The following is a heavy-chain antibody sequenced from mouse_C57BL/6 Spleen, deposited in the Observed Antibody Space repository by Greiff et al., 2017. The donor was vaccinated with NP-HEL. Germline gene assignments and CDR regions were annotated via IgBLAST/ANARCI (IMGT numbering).Heavy chain of an antibody. J-gene: IGHJ2*01. D-gene: IGHD2-4*01. CDR3: AREDYDEYYFDY. V-gene: IGHV5-17*01. CDR2: ISSGSSTI. Sequence: EVHLVESGGGLVKPGGSLKLSCAASGFTFSDYGMHWVRQAPEKGLEWVAYISSGSSTIYYADTVKGRFTISRDNAKNTLFLQMTSLRSEDTAMYYCAREDYDEYYFDYWGQGTTLTVSS. CDR1: GFTFSDYG.